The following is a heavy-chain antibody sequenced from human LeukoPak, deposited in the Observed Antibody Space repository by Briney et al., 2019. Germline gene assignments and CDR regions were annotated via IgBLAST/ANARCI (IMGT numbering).Heavy chain of an antibody. Sequence: PGGSLRLSCEASGFSVSGYYMSWVRQAPGKGLEWVSVIYSGGTTFYSASVKGRFTISRDNSKNTLYLQMDSLRAEDTAVYYCVRDRGYNYGFFDSWGQGTLVPVSS. J-gene: IGHJ4*02. D-gene: IGHD5-18*01. V-gene: IGHV3-66*01. CDR1: GFSVSGYY. CDR3: VRDRGYNYGFFDS. CDR2: IYSGGTT.